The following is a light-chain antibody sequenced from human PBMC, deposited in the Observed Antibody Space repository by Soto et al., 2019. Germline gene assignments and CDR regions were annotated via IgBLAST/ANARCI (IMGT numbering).Light chain of an antibody. J-gene: IGLJ1*01. CDR3: CSYAGNYTYV. CDR1: SSDVGGYNY. CDR2: DVS. Sequence: QSVLTQPRSVSGSPGQSVTISCTGTSSDVGGYNYVSWYQQHPGKAPKLMIFDVSKRPSGVPDRFSGSKSDNTASLTISGLQAEDEADYYCCSYAGNYTYVFGTGTKLTVL. V-gene: IGLV2-11*01.